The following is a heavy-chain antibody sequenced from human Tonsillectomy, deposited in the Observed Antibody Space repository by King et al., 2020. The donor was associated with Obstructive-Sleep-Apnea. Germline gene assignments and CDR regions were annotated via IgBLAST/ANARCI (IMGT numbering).Heavy chain of an antibody. J-gene: IGHJ4*02. CDR1: GFTFSSYA. V-gene: IGHV3-30*04. Sequence: HVQLVESGGGVVQPGRSLRLSGAASGFTFSSYAMHWVRQAPGKGLEWWAVISYDGSNKYYAASVKGRFTNSIDNSTNTLYLQMNSLRAEDTAVYYCARGRAGTVVSSFDYWGQGTLVTVSS. D-gene: IGHD4-23*01. CDR2: ISYDGSNK. CDR3: ARGRAGTVVSSFDY.